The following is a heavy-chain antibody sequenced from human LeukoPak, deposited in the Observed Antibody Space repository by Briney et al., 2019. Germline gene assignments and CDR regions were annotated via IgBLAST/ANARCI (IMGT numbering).Heavy chain of an antibody. Sequence: PGGSLRLSCAASGFTFSDYYMSWIRQAPGKGLEWVSYISSSGSTIYYADSVKGRFTISRDNAKNSLYLQMNSLRAEDTAVYYCARYYDSSGYYRFIFDYWGQGTLVTVPS. D-gene: IGHD3-22*01. CDR2: ISSSGSTI. V-gene: IGHV3-11*04. CDR3: ARYYDSSGYYRFIFDY. J-gene: IGHJ4*02. CDR1: GFTFSDYY.